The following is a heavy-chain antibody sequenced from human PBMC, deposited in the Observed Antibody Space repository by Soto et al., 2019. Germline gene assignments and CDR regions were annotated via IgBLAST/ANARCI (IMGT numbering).Heavy chain of an antibody. CDR2: VYYTGVT. V-gene: IGHV4-59*03. CDR1: GGSISYHY. J-gene: IGHJ4*02. D-gene: IGHD6-13*01. Sequence: SETLSLTCTVSGGSISYHYWTWIRQSPGKGLEWIGYVYYTGVTNYNPSLKSRVAMSVDTSKNQFSLKVSSVTAADTAVYYCARCIAAVGPIDYWGQGTLVTVSS. CDR3: ARCIAAVGPIDY.